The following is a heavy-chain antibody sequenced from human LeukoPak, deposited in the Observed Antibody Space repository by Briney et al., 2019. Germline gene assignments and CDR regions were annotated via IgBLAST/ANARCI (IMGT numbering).Heavy chain of an antibody. J-gene: IGHJ4*02. CDR2: ISYDGTNK. CDR1: GFTFSSYA. CDR3: AKDYYGSGSYYNVSGY. D-gene: IGHD3-10*01. V-gene: IGHV3-30*04. Sequence: GRSLRLSCAASGFTFSSYAMYWVRQAPGKGLEWVTLISYDGTNKYYADSVKGRFTISRDNSKNTLYLQMNSLRAEDTAVYYCAKDYYGSGSYYNVSGYWGQGTLVTVSS.